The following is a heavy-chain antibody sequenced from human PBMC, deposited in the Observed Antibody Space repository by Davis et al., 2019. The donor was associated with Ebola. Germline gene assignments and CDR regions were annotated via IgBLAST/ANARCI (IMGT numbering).Heavy chain of an antibody. CDR3: TRGWLRSGFDY. J-gene: IGHJ4*02. CDR1: GDSVSRTSGA. CDR2: TYYTSKWSN. Sequence: HSQTLSLTCDISGDSVSRTSGAWNWIRQSPSRGLEWLGRTYYTSKWSNDCALSVKSRITINPDTSKNQFSLQLNSVTPEDTAVYYCTRGWLRSGFDYWGQGNLVIVSS. D-gene: IGHD5-12*01. V-gene: IGHV6-1*01.